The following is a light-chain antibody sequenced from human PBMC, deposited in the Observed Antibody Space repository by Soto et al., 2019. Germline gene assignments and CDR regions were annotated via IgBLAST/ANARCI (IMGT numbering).Light chain of an antibody. V-gene: IGLV2-14*01. CDR2: AVS. CDR1: SSDVGVYNY. Sequence: QSALTQPASVSGSPGQSITISCTGTSSDVGVYNYVSWYQQHPGKAPKLMIYAVSNRPSGVSTRFSGSKSGNTASLTISGLQAEDEADYHCSSYTTSSTLLYVFGTGTQLTVL. CDR3: SSYTTSSTLLYV. J-gene: IGLJ1*01.